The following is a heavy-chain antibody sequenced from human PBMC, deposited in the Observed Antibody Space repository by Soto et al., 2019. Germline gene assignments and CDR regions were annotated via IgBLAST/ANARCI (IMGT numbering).Heavy chain of an antibody. CDR3: ARLGQYSTSEEQLDD. V-gene: IGHV1-2*02. D-gene: IGHD6-6*01. CDR1: GYTFSAYY. CDR2: INPTNGDT. Sequence: ASVEVSCTASGYTFSAYYIHWVRQAPGQGLEWMGWINPTNGDTNCTQKFQGRVTMTRNTSITTAYMELKSLRHDDTAVYFCARLGQYSTSEEQLDDWGQGTLVTASS. J-gene: IGHJ4*02.